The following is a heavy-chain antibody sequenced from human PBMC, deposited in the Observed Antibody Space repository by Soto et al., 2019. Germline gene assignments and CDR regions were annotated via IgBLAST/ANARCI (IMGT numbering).Heavy chain of an antibody. J-gene: IGHJ2*01. CDR3: ARPDFGDYWYFDL. CDR1: GGTFSSHT. Sequence: QDQLVQSGAEVKKPGSSVKVSCKASGGTFSSHTFSWVRQAPGQGLEWMGRIIPALGTATYAQKFQGRVTIPADESATTVYMELNSLRSEDTAVYSCARPDFGDYWYFDLWGRGTLVTVAS. D-gene: IGHD4-17*01. V-gene: IGHV1-69*08. CDR2: IIPALGTA.